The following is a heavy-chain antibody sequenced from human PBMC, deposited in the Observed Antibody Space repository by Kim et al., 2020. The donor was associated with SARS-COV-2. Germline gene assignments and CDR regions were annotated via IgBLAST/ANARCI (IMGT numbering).Heavy chain of an antibody. D-gene: IGHD6-19*01. CDR2: ITNSATFS. CDR1: GFTFRSHA. V-gene: IGHV3-23*01. CDR3: AKEVPGSSGWGFPFDP. J-gene: IGHJ5*02. Sequence: GGSLRLSCAASGFTFRSHAMSWVRQAPGKGLEWVSLITNSATFSYYTNSVKDRFTISRDNSKNTLYLQMNSLTAEDTAVYYCAKEVPGSSGWGFPFDPWGQGTLVTVSS.